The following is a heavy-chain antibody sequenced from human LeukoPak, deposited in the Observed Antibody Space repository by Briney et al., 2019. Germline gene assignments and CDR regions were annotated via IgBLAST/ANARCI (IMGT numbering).Heavy chain of an antibody. CDR2: IYYSGST. J-gene: IGHJ4*02. D-gene: IGHD5-12*01. CDR1: GGSISSYY. CDR3: ARGGYSGPRGYFDY. V-gene: IGHV4-59*08. Sequence: PSETLSLTCTVSGGSISSYYWSWIRQPPGKGLEWIGYIYYSGSTNYNPSLKSRVTISVDTSKNQFSLKLSSVTAADTAVYYCARGGYSGPRGYFDYWGQGTLVTVSS.